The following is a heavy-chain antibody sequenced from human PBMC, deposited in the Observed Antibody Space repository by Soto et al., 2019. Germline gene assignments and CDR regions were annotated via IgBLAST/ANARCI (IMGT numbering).Heavy chain of an antibody. CDR1: GFTFSRYA. V-gene: IGHV3-23*01. D-gene: IGHD6-13*01. CDR3: AKDRDGAAAGPTKFYGMDV. CDR2: IRGSGDST. J-gene: IGHJ6*02. Sequence: EVQLLESGGGLVQPGGSLRLSCAASGFTFSRYAMSWVRQAPGKGLEWVSVIRGSGDSTYYADSVRGRFTISRDNSKNTLYLQMNSLRAEDTAVYDCAKDRDGAAAGPTKFYGMDVWGQGTTVTVSS.